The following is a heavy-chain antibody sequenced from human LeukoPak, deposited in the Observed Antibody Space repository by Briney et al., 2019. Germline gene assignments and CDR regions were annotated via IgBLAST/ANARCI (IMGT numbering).Heavy chain of an antibody. Sequence: SQTLSLTCTVSGGSISSGGYYWSWIRQHPGKGLEWIGYIYYSGSTYYNPSLKSRVTISVDTSKNQFSLKLSSVTAADTAVYYCARDLLSHRRALDIWGQGTMVTVSS. J-gene: IGHJ3*02. D-gene: IGHD1-14*01. V-gene: IGHV4-31*03. CDR3: ARDLLSHRRALDI. CDR2: IYYSGST. CDR1: GGSISSGGYY.